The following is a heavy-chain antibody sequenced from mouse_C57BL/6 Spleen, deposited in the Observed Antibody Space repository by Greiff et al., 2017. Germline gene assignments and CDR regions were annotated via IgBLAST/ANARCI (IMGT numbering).Heavy chain of an antibody. Sequence: VQLQQSGAELARPGASVKLSCKASGYTFTSYGISWVKQRTGQGLEWIGEIYPRSGNTYYNEKFKGKATLTADKSSSTAYMELRSLTSEDSAVYFCARSEGYDYDAWFAYWGQGTLVTVSA. J-gene: IGHJ3*01. V-gene: IGHV1-81*01. CDR3: ARSEGYDYDAWFAY. CDR1: GYTFTSYG. D-gene: IGHD2-4*01. CDR2: IYPRSGNT.